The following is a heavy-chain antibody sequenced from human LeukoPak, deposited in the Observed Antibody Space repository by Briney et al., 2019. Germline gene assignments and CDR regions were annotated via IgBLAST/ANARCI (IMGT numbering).Heavy chain of an antibody. J-gene: IGHJ4*02. V-gene: IGHV4-39*01. Sequence: SETLSLTCSVSGGSMSSSSDNWAWIRQSPGKGLEWIGKISNTGITYYNPSLKSRVTISVDTSRNQFSLELSSVTAADSAIYYCAKTYFDNSAYYSDYWGQGTLVSVSS. CDR3: AKTYFDNSAYYSDY. D-gene: IGHD3-22*01. CDR2: ISNTGIT. CDR1: GGSMSSSSDN.